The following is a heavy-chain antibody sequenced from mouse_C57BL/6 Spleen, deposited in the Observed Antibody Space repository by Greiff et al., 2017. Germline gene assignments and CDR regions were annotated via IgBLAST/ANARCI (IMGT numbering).Heavy chain of an antibody. J-gene: IGHJ2*01. CDR1: GFTFSSYG. CDR2: ISSGGSYT. D-gene: IGHD3-2*02. V-gene: IGHV5-6*01. CDR3: ASTAQATNFDD. Sequence: DVHLVESGGDLVKPGGSLKLSCAASGFTFSSYGMSWVRQTPDKRLEWVATISSGGSYTYYPDSVKGRFTISRDNAKNTLYLQMSSLKSEDTAMYYCASTAQATNFDDWGQGTTLTVSS.